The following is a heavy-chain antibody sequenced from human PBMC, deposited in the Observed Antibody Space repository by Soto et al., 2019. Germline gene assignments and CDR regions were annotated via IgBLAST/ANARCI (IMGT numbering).Heavy chain of an antibody. Sequence: TAGKVLDWIGRIYTSGSTNYNPSLKSRVTMSVDTSKNQFSLKLSSVTAADTAVYYCARDHYLIRADADNRYCSTDS. D-gene: IGHD1-26*01. V-gene: IGHV4-4*07. J-gene: IGHJ5*01. CDR3: ARDHYLIRADADNRYCSTDS. CDR2: IYTSGST.